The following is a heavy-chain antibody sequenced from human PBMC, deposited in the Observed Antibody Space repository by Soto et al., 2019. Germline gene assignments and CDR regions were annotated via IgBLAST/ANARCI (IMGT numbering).Heavy chain of an antibody. Sequence: QVQLVESGGGVVQPGRSLRLSCAASGFTFTDYAMHWVRQAPGKGLEWVAVISYDGGKKYYADSVKGRFTISRDNSKNTVYLQMNSLRVEDTAVYYCARDTYLDSSGPSYYYYYGIDVWGQGITVTVSS. CDR3: ARDTYLDSSGPSYYYYYGIDV. CDR1: GFTFTDYA. CDR2: ISYDGGKK. J-gene: IGHJ6*02. D-gene: IGHD3-22*01. V-gene: IGHV3-30-3*01.